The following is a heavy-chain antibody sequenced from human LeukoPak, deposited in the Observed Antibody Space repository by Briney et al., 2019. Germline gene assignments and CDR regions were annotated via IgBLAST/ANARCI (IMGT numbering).Heavy chain of an antibody. CDR2: IWYDGSNK. V-gene: IGHV3-33*01. CDR1: GFTFSSYG. J-gene: IGHJ3*02. D-gene: IGHD2-21*02. Sequence: GSLRLSCAASGFTFSSYGMHWVRQAPGKGLEWVAVIWYDGSNKYYADSVKGRFTISRDNSKNTLYLQMNSLRAEDTAVYYCAREKSYCGGDCYSTPYDAFDIWGQGTMVTVSS. CDR3: AREKSYCGGDCYSTPYDAFDI.